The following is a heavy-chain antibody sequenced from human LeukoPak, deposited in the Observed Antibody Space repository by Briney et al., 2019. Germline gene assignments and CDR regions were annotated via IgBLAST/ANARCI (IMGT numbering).Heavy chain of an antibody. V-gene: IGHV4-61*02. Sequence: SETLSLTCTVSGGSISSGSYYWSWIRQPAGKGLEWIGRIYTSGSTNYNPSLKSRVTISVDTSKNQFSLKLSSVTAADTAVYYCASSPRDYYDSSGYYNPLYYWGQATLVTVSS. D-gene: IGHD3-22*01. CDR1: GGSISSGSYY. CDR2: IYTSGST. CDR3: ASSPRDYYDSSGYYNPLYY. J-gene: IGHJ4*02.